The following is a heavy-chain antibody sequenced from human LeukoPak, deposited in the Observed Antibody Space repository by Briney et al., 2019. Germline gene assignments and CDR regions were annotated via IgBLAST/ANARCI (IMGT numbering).Heavy chain of an antibody. J-gene: IGHJ5*02. Sequence: SETLSLTCTVSGGSISNYYWGWIRQPPGEGLEWIGSIYYSGSTYYNSSLQSRVTISVHMSNNQFALKLSSVTAADTAVYYCARAWSTHVTTWFDPWGQGTLVTVSS. V-gene: IGHV4-39*06. CDR3: ARAWSTHVTTWFDP. D-gene: IGHD5/OR15-5a*01. CDR2: IYYSGST. CDR1: GGSISNYY.